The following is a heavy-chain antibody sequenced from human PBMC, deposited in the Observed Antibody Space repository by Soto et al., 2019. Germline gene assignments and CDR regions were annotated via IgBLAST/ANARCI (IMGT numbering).Heavy chain of an antibody. CDR2: IIPILGIA. J-gene: IGHJ4*02. Sequence: ASVKVSCKASGGTFSSYTISWVRQAPGQGLEWMGRIIPILGIANYAQKFQGRVTITADKSTSTAYMELSSLRSEDTAVYYCARARAYYHILTGYPPGYFDYWGQGTLVTVSS. V-gene: IGHV1-69*02. CDR3: ARARAYYHILTGYPPGYFDY. CDR1: GGTFSSYT. D-gene: IGHD3-9*01.